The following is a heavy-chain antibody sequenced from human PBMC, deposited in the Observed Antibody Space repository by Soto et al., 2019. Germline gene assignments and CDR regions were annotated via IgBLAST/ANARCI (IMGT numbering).Heavy chain of an antibody. Sequence: EVQLVESGGGLVQPGGSLRLSCAASGFTVSRNYMTWVRQAPGKGLEWVSVIYDGGSTNYADPVKGRFTISRDTSKNTLYLQMNSLRPEDTAVYYCARGVDWFDYWGQGTLVTVSS. CDR3: ARGVDWFDY. J-gene: IGHJ4*02. CDR1: GFTVSRNY. D-gene: IGHD3-9*01. CDR2: IYDGGST. V-gene: IGHV3-66*01.